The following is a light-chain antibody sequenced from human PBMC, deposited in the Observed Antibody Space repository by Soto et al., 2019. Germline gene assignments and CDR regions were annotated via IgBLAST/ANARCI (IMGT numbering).Light chain of an antibody. J-gene: IGLJ1*01. V-gene: IGLV2-14*01. CDR1: SSDDGGYNY. CDR2: DVS. CDR3: SSYTGSGTDV. Sequence: QSVLTQPASVSGSPGQSITISCTGTSSDDGGYNYVSWYQQYPGKAPKLMIFDVSNRPSGVSDRFSGSKSGDTASLTISGLQAEDEADYYCSSYTGSGTDVFGTGTKVTVL.